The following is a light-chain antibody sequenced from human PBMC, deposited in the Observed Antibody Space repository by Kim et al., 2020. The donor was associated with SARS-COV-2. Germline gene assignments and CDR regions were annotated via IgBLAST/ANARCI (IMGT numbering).Light chain of an antibody. Sequence: VALGQTVRITCQGDSLRSYYATWYQQKTGQAPILVIYGKNNRPSGIPDRFSGSSSGNTASLTIAGIQAGDEADYYCNSRDSNDNVVFGGGTQLTVL. J-gene: IGLJ2*01. CDR1: SLRSYY. CDR3: NSRDSNDNVV. V-gene: IGLV3-19*01. CDR2: GKN.